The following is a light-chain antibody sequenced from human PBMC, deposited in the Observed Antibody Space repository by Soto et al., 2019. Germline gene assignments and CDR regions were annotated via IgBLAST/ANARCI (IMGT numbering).Light chain of an antibody. CDR3: AAWDDSLNGRV. Sequence: QSLLTQPPSASGTPGQRVTISCSGSSSNIGSNTVNWYQQLPGTAPKLLIYSNNQRPSGVPDRFSGSKSGTSASLAISGLQSEDEADYYCAAWDDSLNGRVFGGGTMLTVL. V-gene: IGLV1-44*01. CDR1: SSNIGSNT. CDR2: SNN. J-gene: IGLJ2*01.